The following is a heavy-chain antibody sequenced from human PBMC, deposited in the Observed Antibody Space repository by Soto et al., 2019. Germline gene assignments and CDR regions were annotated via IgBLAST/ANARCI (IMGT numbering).Heavy chain of an antibody. V-gene: IGHV3-74*01. D-gene: IGHD3-10*01. Sequence: PVGSVRLSCAASVFTFSSYWMHCVRQAPGKGLVWVSRMNEDGGTTDYADSVKGRFTISRDNAKNTLYLQMNSLRVEDTAVYYCASDISGRADVWGKATTLTAYS. CDR1: VFTFSSYW. CDR3: ASDISGRADV. CDR2: MNEDGGTT. J-gene: IGHJ6*03.